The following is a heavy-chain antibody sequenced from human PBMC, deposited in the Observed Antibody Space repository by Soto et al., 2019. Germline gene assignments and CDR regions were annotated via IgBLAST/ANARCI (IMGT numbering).Heavy chain of an antibody. CDR2: ISHSVGT. CDR1: GYSVSSGYF. D-gene: IGHD3-16*01. J-gene: IGHJ4*02. CDR3: GRDLGGGSHDY. V-gene: IGHV4-38-2*02. Sequence: SETLSLTCVVSGYSVSSGYFGGWIRQPPGKGLEWIGSISHSVGTYYNPSLKIRVTLSINTSKNQLSLTLSSVTAADRAVYYCGRDLGGGSHDYWGQGALVTVSS.